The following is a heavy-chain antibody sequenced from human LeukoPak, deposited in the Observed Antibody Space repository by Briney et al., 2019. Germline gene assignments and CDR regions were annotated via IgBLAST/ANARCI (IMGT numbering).Heavy chain of an antibody. CDR2: ISGSGGST. CDR3: AGRIRLAAAADY. Sequence: PGASLRLSCAASGFTFSSYAMSRVRQAPGKGLEWVSAISGSGGSTYYADSVKGRFTISRDNSKNTLYLQMNSLRAEDTAVYYCAGRIRLAAAADYWGQGTLVTVCS. CDR1: GFTFSSYA. D-gene: IGHD6-13*01. V-gene: IGHV3-23*01. J-gene: IGHJ4*02.